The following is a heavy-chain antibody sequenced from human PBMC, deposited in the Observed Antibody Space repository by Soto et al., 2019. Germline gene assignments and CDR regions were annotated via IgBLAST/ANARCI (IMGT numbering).Heavy chain of an antibody. Sequence: PGGSLRLSCAASGFTFSSYSMNWVRQAPGKGLEWVSYISSSSSTIYYADSVKGRFTISRDNAKNSLYLQMNSLRDEDTAVYYCARDRPGSHGDYVGACDYWGQGTLVTVSS. CDR3: ARDRPGSHGDYVGACDY. V-gene: IGHV3-48*02. CDR1: GFTFSSYS. D-gene: IGHD4-17*01. CDR2: ISSSSSTI. J-gene: IGHJ4*02.